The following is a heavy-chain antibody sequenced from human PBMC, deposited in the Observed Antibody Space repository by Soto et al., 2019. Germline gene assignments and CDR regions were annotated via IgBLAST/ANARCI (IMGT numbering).Heavy chain of an antibody. D-gene: IGHD3-22*01. CDR3: AKETIVVVTNLFDY. J-gene: IGHJ4*02. V-gene: IGHV3-23*01. CDR1: GFTFSSYA. Sequence: QTGGSLRLSCAASGFTFSSYAMSWVRQAPGKGLEWVSAISGSGGSTYHADSVKGRFTISRDNSKNTLYLQMNSLRAEDTAVYYCAKETIVVVTNLFDYWGQGTLVTVSS. CDR2: ISGSGGST.